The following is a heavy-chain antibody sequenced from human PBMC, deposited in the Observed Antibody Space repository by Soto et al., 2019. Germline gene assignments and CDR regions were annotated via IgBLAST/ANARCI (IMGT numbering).Heavy chain of an antibody. D-gene: IGHD2-2*01. CDR3: ARAISAAMPRDYYYYYGMDV. V-gene: IGHV4-31*03. Sequence: ASETLSLTCTVSGGSISSGGYYWSWIRQHPGKGLEWIGYIYYSGSTYYNPSLKSRVTISVDTSKNQFSPKLSSVTAADTAVYYCARAISAAMPRDYYYYYGMDVWGQGTTVTVSS. J-gene: IGHJ6*02. CDR1: GGSISSGGYY. CDR2: IYYSGST.